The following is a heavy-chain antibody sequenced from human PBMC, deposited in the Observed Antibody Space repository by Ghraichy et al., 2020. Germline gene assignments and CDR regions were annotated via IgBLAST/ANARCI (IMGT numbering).Heavy chain of an antibody. D-gene: IGHD1-1*01. CDR1: GYTFTSYG. V-gene: IGHV1-18*04. CDR3: ARVGLPRNDHYFDY. CDR2: ISAYNGNT. J-gene: IGHJ4*02. Sequence: ASVKVSCKASGYTFTSYGISWVRQAPGQGLECMGWISAYNGNTNYAQKLQGRVTMTTDTSTSTAYMELRSLRSDDTAVYYCARVGLPRNDHYFDYWGQGTLVTVSS.